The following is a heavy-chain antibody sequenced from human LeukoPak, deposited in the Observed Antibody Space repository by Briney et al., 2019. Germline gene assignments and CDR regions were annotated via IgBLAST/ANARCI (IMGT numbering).Heavy chain of an antibody. CDR2: INSDGSST. J-gene: IGHJ4*02. CDR1: GFTFSSYW. D-gene: IGHD3-9*01. CDR3: ARGRYFDWFDY. V-gene: IGHV3-74*01. Sequence: PGRSLRLSCAASGFTFSSYWMHWVRQAPGKGLVWVSRINSDGSSTSYADSVKGRFTISRDNAKNTLYLQMNSLRAEDTAVYYCARGRYFDWFDYWGQGTLVTVSS.